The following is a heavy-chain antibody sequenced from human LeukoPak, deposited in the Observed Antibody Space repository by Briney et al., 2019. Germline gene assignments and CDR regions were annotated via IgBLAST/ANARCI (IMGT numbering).Heavy chain of an antibody. V-gene: IGHV4-39*07. CDR3: ARVMYCSGGSCYSRFDY. CDR1: GGSISSYY. CDR2: IYYSGST. D-gene: IGHD2-15*01. Sequence: SETLSLTCTVSGGSISSYYWGWIRQPPGKGLEWIGSIYYSGSTYYNPSLKSRVTISVDTSKNQFSLKLSSVPAADTAVYYCARVMYCSGGSCYSRFDYWGQGTLVTVSS. J-gene: IGHJ4*02.